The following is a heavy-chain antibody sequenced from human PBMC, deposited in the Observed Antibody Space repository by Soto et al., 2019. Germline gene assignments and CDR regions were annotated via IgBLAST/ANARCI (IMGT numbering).Heavy chain of an antibody. CDR3: ARSGKGYYYYYMEV. V-gene: IGHV4-59*01. CDR1: GGSISSYY. D-gene: IGHD6-25*01. J-gene: IGHJ6*03. CDR2: IYYSGST. Sequence: SETLSLTCTVSGGSISSYYWSWIRQPPGKGLEWIGYIYYSGSTNYNPSLKSRVTISVDTSKNQFSLKLSSVTAADTAVYYCARSGKGYYYYYMEVWGKGTTVTVSS.